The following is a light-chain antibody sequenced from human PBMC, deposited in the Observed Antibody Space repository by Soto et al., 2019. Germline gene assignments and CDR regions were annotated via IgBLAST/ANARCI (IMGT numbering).Light chain of an antibody. CDR2: GVS. J-gene: IGKJ2*01. CDR3: QQYNDWPPYT. Sequence: EIVMTQSPATLSVSPGERATLSCRASQSVRSNLAWYQQKRGQAPRLLIYGVSYRAPGIPARFSGSGSGTEFTLTISSLQSEDFAVYYCQQYNDWPPYTFGQGTKLEIK. CDR1: QSVRSN. V-gene: IGKV3-15*01.